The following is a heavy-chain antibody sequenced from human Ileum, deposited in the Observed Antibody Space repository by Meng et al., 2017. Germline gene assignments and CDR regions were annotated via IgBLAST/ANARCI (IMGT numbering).Heavy chain of an antibody. CDR1: GFTFSSYW. Sequence: GESLKISCAASGFTFSSYWMSWVRQAPGKGLEWVANIKQDGSEKYYVDSVKGRFTISRDNAKNSLYLQMNSLRAEDTAVYYCARRSGSLPAALPLFDYWGQGTLVTVSS. CDR3: ARRSGSLPAALPLFDY. V-gene: IGHV3-7*01. J-gene: IGHJ4*02. CDR2: IKQDGSEK. D-gene: IGHD2-2*01.